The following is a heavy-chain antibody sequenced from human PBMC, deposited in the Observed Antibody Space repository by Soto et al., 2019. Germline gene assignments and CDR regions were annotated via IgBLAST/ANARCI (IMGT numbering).Heavy chain of an antibody. J-gene: IGHJ6*02. V-gene: IGHV2-5*02. CDR3: IQSRCGGDCLQSYASYYYYGMDV. Sequence: QITLKESGPTLVKPTQTLTLTCTFSAFSLSTGGVGVGWIRQPPGKALEWLALIYWDDDKRYSPSLRSRLTTTKDTSTNQVVLTMTNMAPVDTATYYCIQSRCGGDCLQSYASYYYYGMDVWGQGTTVTVSS. CDR1: AFSLSTGGVG. CDR2: IYWDDDK. D-gene: IGHD2-21*02.